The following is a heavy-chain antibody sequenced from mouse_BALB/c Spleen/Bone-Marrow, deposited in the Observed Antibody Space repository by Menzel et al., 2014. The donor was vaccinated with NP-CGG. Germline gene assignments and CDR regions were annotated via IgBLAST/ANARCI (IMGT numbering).Heavy chain of an antibody. CDR3: ARHGYGSSAWFAY. J-gene: IGHJ3*01. D-gene: IGHD1-1*01. Sequence: VKLMESGAGLVKPGASVKLSCKASGYTFTEYIIHWVKRRSGQGLEWIGWFYPGSGSIKYNEKFKDKATLTADKSSSTVYMELSRLTSEDSAVYFCARHGYGSSAWFAYWGQGTLVTVSA. CDR1: GYTFTEYI. V-gene: IGHV1-62-2*01. CDR2: FYPGSGSI.